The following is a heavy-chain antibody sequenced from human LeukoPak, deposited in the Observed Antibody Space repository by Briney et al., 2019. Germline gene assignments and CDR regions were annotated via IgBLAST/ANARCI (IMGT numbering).Heavy chain of an antibody. Sequence: SQTLSLTCTVSGGSISSGSYYWSWIRQPAGKGLEWIGRIYTSGSTNYNPSLKSRVTISVDTSKNQFSLKLSSVTAADTAVYYCARGTRASRGSTIFGVVIPARRNNWFDPWGQGTLVTVSS. J-gene: IGHJ5*02. CDR3: ARGTRASRGSTIFGVVIPARRNNWFDP. D-gene: IGHD3-3*01. CDR1: GGSISSGSYY. CDR2: IYTSGST. V-gene: IGHV4-61*02.